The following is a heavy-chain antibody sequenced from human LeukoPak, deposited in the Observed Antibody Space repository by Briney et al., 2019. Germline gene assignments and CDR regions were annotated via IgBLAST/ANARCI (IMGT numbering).Heavy chain of an antibody. CDR1: GCTFTGYY. J-gene: IGHJ5*02. CDR3: ARAYYDLCWFDP. V-gene: IGHV1-2*02. CDR2: INPNSGGT. D-gene: IGHD3-3*01. Sequence: ASVKVSCKASGCTFTGYYMHWVRQAPGQGLEWVGWINPNSGGTNYAQKFQGRVTMTRDTSISTAYMELSRLRSDDTAVYYCARAYYDLCWFDPWGQGTLVTVSS.